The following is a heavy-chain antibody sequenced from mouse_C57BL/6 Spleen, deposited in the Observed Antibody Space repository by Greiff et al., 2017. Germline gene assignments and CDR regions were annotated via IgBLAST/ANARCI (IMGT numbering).Heavy chain of an antibody. CDR2: IHPNSGST. J-gene: IGHJ4*01. D-gene: IGHD1-1*01. V-gene: IGHV1-64*01. CDR3: ARSAPHYYGSSYEAMDY. CDR1: GYTFTSYW. Sequence: QVQLQQPGAELVKPGASVKLSCKASGYTFTSYWMHWVKQRPGQGLEWIGMIHPNSGSTNYNEKFKSKATLTVDKSSSTAYMQLSSLTSEVSAVYYCARSAPHYYGSSYEAMDYWGQGTSVTVSS.